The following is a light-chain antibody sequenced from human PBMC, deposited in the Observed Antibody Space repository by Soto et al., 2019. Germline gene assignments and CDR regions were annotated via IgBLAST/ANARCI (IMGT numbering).Light chain of an antibody. J-gene: IGKJ5*01. CDR1: QSVSSSY. V-gene: IGKV3-20*01. Sequence: EIVLTQSPATMYLSPGERATLSCRASQSVSSSYLAWYQQKPGHSPRLLIYGAASRATGIPDRFSGSGSGTDFTLTISRLEPEDFAVYYCQQYGSSPSITFGQGTRLEI. CDR2: GAA. CDR3: QQYGSSPSIT.